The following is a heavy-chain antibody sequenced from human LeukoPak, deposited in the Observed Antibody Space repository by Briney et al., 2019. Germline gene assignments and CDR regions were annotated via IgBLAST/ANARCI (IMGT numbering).Heavy chain of an antibody. V-gene: IGHV3-30*04. CDR1: GFTFSSYA. D-gene: IGHD1-26*01. CDR2: ISYDGSNK. J-gene: IGHJ4*02. Sequence: GGALRLSCAASGFTFSSYAMHWVRQAPGKGLAWVAVISYDGSNKYYADSVKGRFTISRDNSKNTLYLQMNSLRAEDTAVYYCARDRSIGWELGNLAFDYWGQGTLVTVSS. CDR3: ARDRSIGWELGNLAFDY.